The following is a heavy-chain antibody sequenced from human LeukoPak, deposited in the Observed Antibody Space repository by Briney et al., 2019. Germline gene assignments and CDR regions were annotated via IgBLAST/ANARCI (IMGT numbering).Heavy chain of an antibody. Sequence: GGSLRLSCAASGFTFSSYSMNWVRQAPGKGLEWVSSISSSSSYIYYADPVKGRFTISRDNAKNSLYLQMNSLRAEDTAVYYCARELRNSSSWYHAFDIWGQGTMVTVSS. CDR1: GFTFSSYS. J-gene: IGHJ3*02. D-gene: IGHD6-13*01. V-gene: IGHV3-21*01. CDR3: ARELRNSSSWYHAFDI. CDR2: ISSSSSYI.